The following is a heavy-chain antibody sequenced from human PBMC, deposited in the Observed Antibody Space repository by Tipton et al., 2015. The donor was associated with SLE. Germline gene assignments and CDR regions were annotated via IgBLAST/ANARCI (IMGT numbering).Heavy chain of an antibody. V-gene: IGHV3-30*04. D-gene: IGHD6-13*01. CDR2: IPYDGSNK. Sequence: SLRLSCAAYGFTFSSYAMHWVRQAPGKGLEWVAGIPYDGSNKYYADSVKGRFTISRDNSKNTLYLQMNSLRAEDTAVYYCAREDITAAGTPFDPWGQGTLVTVSS. J-gene: IGHJ5*02. CDR3: AREDITAAGTPFDP. CDR1: GFTFSSYA.